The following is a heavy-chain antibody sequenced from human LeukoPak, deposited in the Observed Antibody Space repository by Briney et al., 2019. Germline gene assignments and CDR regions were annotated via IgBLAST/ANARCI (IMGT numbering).Heavy chain of an antibody. CDR2: INHSGST. J-gene: IGHJ4*02. V-gene: IGHV4-34*01. Sequence: SETLSLTCAVYGGSFSGYYWSWIRQPPGKGLEWIGVINHSGSTNYNPSLKSRVTISVDTSKNQFSLKLSSVTAADTAVYYCARGPEGYYGSGSSFDYWGQGTLVTVSS. D-gene: IGHD3-10*01. CDR1: GGSFSGYY. CDR3: ARGPEGYYGSGSSFDY.